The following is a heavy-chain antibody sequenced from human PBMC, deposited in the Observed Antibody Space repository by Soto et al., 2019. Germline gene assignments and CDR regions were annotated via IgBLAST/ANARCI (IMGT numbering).Heavy chain of an antibody. CDR2: IYDSVNT. D-gene: IGHD3-9*01. Sequence: LRLSCAASGFTFSSYAMSWIRQHPGKGLEWIGHIYDSVNTYYSPSLRSRVTISADMSKNQFSLNLRSVTAADTAVYYCARVDHRGYFAILTDYWGQGTLVTVSS. J-gene: IGHJ4*02. CDR3: ARVDHRGYFAILTDY. CDR1: GFTFSSYA. V-gene: IGHV4-31*02.